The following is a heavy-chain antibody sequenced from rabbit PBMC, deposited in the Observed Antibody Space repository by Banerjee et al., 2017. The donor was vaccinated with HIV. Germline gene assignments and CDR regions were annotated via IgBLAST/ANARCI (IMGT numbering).Heavy chain of an antibody. J-gene: IGHJ6*01. CDR2: INAVTGKA. CDR3: ARDTSSSFSSYGMDL. CDR1: GFSFSNKAV. Sequence: QEQLVESGGGLVKPEGSLTLSCTASGFSFSNKAVMCWVRQAPGKGLEWIACINAVTGKAVYASWAKGRITFSKTSSTTVTLQMTSLTAADTATYFCARDTSSSFSSYGMDLWGPGTLVTVS. D-gene: IGHD1-1*01. V-gene: IGHV1S45*01.